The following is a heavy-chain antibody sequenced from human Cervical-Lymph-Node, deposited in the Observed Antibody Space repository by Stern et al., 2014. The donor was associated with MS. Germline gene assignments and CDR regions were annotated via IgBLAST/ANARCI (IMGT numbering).Heavy chain of an antibody. V-gene: IGHV1-69*01. J-gene: IGHJ4*02. CDR1: GGTFSSYA. Sequence: VQLEESGAEVKKPGSSVKVSCKDSGGTFSSYAISWVRQAPGQGLEWMGGIIPIFGTATYAQKFQGRVTITADESTSTAYMELSSLRSEDTAVYYCARAAGRDGYNYDFDYWGQGTLVTVSS. D-gene: IGHD5-24*01. CDR3: ARAAGRDGYNYDFDY. CDR2: IIPIFGTA.